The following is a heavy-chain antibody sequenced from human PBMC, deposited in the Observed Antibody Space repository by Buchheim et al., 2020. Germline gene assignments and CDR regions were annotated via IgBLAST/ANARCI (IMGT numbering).Heavy chain of an antibody. CDR2: IYYSGST. CDR1: GGSISSGGYY. Sequence: QVQLQESGPGLVKPSQTLSLTCTVSGGSISSGGYYWSWIRQHPGKGLEWIGYIYYSGSTYYNPSLKSRVTISVDTSKNQFSLKLSSVTAADTAVYYCAREQAQLVRRGFLEATYYYYGMDVWGQGTT. D-gene: IGHD6-13*01. CDR3: AREQAQLVRRGFLEATYYYYGMDV. J-gene: IGHJ6*02. V-gene: IGHV4-31*03.